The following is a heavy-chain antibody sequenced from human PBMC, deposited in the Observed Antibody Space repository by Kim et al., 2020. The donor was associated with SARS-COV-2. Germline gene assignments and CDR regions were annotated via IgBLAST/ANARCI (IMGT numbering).Heavy chain of an antibody. CDR1: GFTFSSYE. D-gene: IGHD1-26*01. V-gene: IGHV3-48*03. CDR3: ARTQIVGAIGVPPPYSHLTGTFDY. J-gene: IGHJ4*02. Sequence: GGSLRLSCAASGFTFSSYEMNWVRQAPGKGLEWVSYISSSGSTIYYADSVKGRFTISRDNAKNSLYLQMNSLRAEDTAVYYCARTQIVGAIGVPPPYSHLTGTFDYWGQGTLVTVSS. CDR2: ISSSGSTI.